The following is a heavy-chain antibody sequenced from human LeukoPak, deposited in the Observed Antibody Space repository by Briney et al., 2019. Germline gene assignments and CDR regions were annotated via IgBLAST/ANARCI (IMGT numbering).Heavy chain of an antibody. CDR1: GDSVSSNSAA. Sequence: SQTLSLTCAISGDSVSSNSAAWNWIRQSPSRGLEWLGRTYYRYKWYNDYAVSVKSRITINPDTSKNQFSLQLNSVTPEDTAVYYCARLERYCTNGVCYTDYWGQGTLVTVSS. CDR2: TYYRYKWYN. D-gene: IGHD2-8*01. V-gene: IGHV6-1*01. CDR3: ARLERYCTNGVCYTDY. J-gene: IGHJ4*02.